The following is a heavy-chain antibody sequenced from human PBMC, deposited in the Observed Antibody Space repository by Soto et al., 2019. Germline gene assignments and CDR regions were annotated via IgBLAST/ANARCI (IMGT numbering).Heavy chain of an antibody. J-gene: IGHJ6*03. Sequence: GGSLRLSCAASGFTFDDYAMHWVRQAPGKGLEWVSGISWNSGSIGYADSVKGRFTISRDNAKNSLYLQMNSLRAEDTALYYCAKDIQGGDGEPSYYYMDVWGKGTTVTVSS. V-gene: IGHV3-9*01. CDR2: ISWNSGSI. CDR3: AKDIQGGDGEPSYYYMDV. D-gene: IGHD4-17*01. CDR1: GFTFDDYA.